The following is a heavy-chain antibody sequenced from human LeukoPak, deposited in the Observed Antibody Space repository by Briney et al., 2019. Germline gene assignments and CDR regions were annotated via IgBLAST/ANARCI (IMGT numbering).Heavy chain of an antibody. CDR2: IRSKANSYAT. D-gene: IGHD4-17*01. Sequence: GGSLRLSCAASGFTFSGSAMHWVRQASGKGLEWVGRIRSKANSYATAYATSVKGRFTISRDDSKNTAYLQMNSLKTEDTAVYYCTRRPGDYGDYPLGWFDPWGQGTLVTVSS. V-gene: IGHV3-73*01. CDR1: GFTFSGSA. CDR3: TRRPGDYGDYPLGWFDP. J-gene: IGHJ5*02.